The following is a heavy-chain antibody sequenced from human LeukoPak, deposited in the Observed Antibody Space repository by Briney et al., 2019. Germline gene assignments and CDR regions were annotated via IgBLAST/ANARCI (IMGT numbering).Heavy chain of an antibody. CDR3: AKDGDYYDSSGPHYFDY. CDR2: ISGSGGST. V-gene: IGHV3-23*01. J-gene: IGHJ4*02. CDR1: GFTFSSYA. Sequence: GGSLRLSCAASGFTFSSYAMSWVRQAPGKGLEWVSAISGSGGSTYYADSVKGRFTISRDNSKNTLYLQMNSLRAEDTAVCYCAKDGDYYDSSGPHYFDYWGQGTLVTVSS. D-gene: IGHD3-22*01.